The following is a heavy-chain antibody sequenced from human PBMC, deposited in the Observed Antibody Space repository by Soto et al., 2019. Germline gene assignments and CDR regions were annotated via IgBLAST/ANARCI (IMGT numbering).Heavy chain of an antibody. CDR3: ARAPTLPAARKYYFDY. D-gene: IGHD2-2*01. CDR1: GGSFSGYY. V-gene: IGHV4-34*01. J-gene: IGHJ4*02. CDR2: INHSGST. Sequence: QVQLQQWGAGLLKPSETLSLTCAVYGGSFSGYYWSWIRQPPGKGLEWIGEINHSGSTNYNPSLKGRVTLSVDTSKNQFSLKLSSVTAADTAVYYCARAPTLPAARKYYFDYWGQGTLVTVSS.